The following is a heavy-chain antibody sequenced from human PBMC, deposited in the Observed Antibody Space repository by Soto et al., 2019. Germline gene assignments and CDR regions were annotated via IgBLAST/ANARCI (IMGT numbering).Heavy chain of an antibody. D-gene: IGHD1-7*01. J-gene: IGHJ4*02. CDR2: IIPIFGTA. CDR3: GTRSSITGTTGNDY. Sequence: QVQLVQSGAEVKKPGSSVKVSCKASGGTFSSYAISWVRQAPGQGLEWMGGIIPIFGTANYAQKFQGRVTITADESMSTAYMELSSLRSEDTAVNYCGTRSSITGTTGNDYWGQGTLVTVSS. CDR1: GGTFSSYA. V-gene: IGHV1-69*12.